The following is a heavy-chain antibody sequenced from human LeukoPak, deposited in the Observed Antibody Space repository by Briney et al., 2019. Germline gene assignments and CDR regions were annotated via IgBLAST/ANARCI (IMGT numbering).Heavy chain of an antibody. CDR1: GASISSGGYY. CDR2: IYYSRST. V-gene: IGHV4-30-4*01. CDR3: ARDGYNSGYFDY. D-gene: IGHD5-24*01. Sequence: SQTLSLTCTVSGASISSGGYYWNWIRQPPGKSLEWIGYIYYSRSTSYSPSLKSRLTISVDTSKNQSSLKLSSVTAADTAVYYCARDGYNSGYFDYWGQGTLVTVSS. J-gene: IGHJ4*02.